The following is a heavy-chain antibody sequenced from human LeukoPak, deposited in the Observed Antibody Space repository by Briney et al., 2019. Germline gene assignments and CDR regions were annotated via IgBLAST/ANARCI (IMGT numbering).Heavy chain of an antibody. D-gene: IGHD6-19*01. V-gene: IGHV3-23*01. Sequence: GRSLRLSCAASGFTFSSYAMSWVRQAPGKGLEWVSAISGSGGSTYYADSVKGRFTISRDNSKNTLYLQMNSLRAEDTAVYYCAKDRVAVAGSYYFDYWGQGTLVTVSS. CDR2: ISGSGGST. CDR3: AKDRVAVAGSYYFDY. J-gene: IGHJ4*02. CDR1: GFTFSSYA.